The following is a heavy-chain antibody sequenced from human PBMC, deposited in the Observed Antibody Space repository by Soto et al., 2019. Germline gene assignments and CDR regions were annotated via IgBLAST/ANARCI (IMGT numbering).Heavy chain of an antibody. V-gene: IGHV3-7*01. CDR3: ARTGDGHHDFLDY. J-gene: IGHJ4*02. CDR2: INQDGNED. CDR1: GFTFSSYW. D-gene: IGHD1-1*01. Sequence: GGSLSLSCAASGFTFSSYWMDWVRQAPGKGLEWVANINQDGNEDNLLDSVKGRFTISRDNAKNSLFLQMNSLRVDDTAVYYCARTGDGHHDFLDYWGQGALVIVSS.